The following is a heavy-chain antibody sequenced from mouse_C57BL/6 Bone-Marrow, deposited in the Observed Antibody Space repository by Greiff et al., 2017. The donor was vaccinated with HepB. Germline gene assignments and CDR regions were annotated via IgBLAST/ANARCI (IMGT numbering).Heavy chain of an antibody. D-gene: IGHD2-4*01. Sequence: EVQLQESGPGLVKPSQSLSLTCSVTGYSITSGYYWNWIRQFPGNKLEWMGYISYDGSNNYNPSLKNRISITRDTSKNQFFLKLNSVTTEDTATYYCAGDLLYYDYHYYAMDYWGQGTSVTVSS. CDR1: GYSITSGYY. J-gene: IGHJ4*01. CDR2: ISYDGSN. V-gene: IGHV3-6*01. CDR3: AGDLLYYDYHYYAMDY.